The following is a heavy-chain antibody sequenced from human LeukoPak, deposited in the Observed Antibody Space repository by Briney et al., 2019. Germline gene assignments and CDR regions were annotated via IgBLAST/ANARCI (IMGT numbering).Heavy chain of an antibody. V-gene: IGHV1-69*05. J-gene: IGHJ4*02. Sequence: ASVKVSCKASGGTFSSYAISWVRQAPGQGLEWMGRIIPIFGTANYAQKFRGRVTITTDESTSTDYMELSRLRSDDTAVYYCARVVSLGELSSNDYWGQGTLVTVSS. CDR3: ARVVSLGELSSNDY. D-gene: IGHD3-16*02. CDR2: IIPIFGTA. CDR1: GGTFSSYA.